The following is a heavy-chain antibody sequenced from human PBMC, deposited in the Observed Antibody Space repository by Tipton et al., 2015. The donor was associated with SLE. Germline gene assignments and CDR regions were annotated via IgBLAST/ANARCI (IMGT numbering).Heavy chain of an antibody. Sequence: TLSLTCAVSGGSISSYYWSWIRQPPGKGLEWIGYIYYSGSTNYNPSLKSRVTISVDTSKNQFSLKLSSVTAADTAVYYCASGRWEWELLRAFDIWGQGTMVTVSS. J-gene: IGHJ3*02. D-gene: IGHD1-26*01. CDR1: GGSISSYY. V-gene: IGHV4-59*12. CDR3: ASGRWEWELLRAFDI. CDR2: IYYSGST.